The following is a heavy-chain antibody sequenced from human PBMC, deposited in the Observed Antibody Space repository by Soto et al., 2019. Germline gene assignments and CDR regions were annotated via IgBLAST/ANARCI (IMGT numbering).Heavy chain of an antibody. V-gene: IGHV3-23*01. J-gene: IGHJ6*02. CDR2: ISGSGGST. CDR3: AKDEKGYCSSTSCPGPYYYYYYGMDA. D-gene: IGHD2-2*01. Sequence: EVQLLESGGGLVQPGGSLRLSCAASGFTFSSYAMSWVRQAPGKGLEWVSAISGSGGSTYYADSVKGRFTISRDNSKNTLYLQMNSLRAEDTAVYYCAKDEKGYCSSTSCPGPYYYYYYGMDAWGQGITVTVSS. CDR1: GFTFSSYA.